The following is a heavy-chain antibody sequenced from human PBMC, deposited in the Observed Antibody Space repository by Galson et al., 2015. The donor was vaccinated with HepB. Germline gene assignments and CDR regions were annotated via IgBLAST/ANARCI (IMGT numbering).Heavy chain of an antibody. Sequence: SVKVSCKASGYTFTSYDINWVRQATGQGLEWMGWMNPNSGNTGYAQKFQGRVTMTRNTSISTAYMELSSLRSEDTAVYYCARGPITMKNYYMDVWGKGTTVTVSS. CDR2: MNPNSGNT. CDR3: ARGPITMKNYYMDV. V-gene: IGHV1-8*01. CDR1: GYTFTSYD. D-gene: IGHD3-22*01. J-gene: IGHJ6*03.